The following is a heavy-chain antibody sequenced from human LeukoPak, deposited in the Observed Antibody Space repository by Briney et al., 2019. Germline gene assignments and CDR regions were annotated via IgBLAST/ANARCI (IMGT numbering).Heavy chain of an antibody. J-gene: IGHJ4*02. CDR3: ARDTSGSYTTVEHDY. CDR2: ISAYNGNT. V-gene: IGHV1-18*01. CDR1: GYTFTSYG. Sequence: ASVKVSCKASGYTFTSYGISWVRQAPGQVLEWMGWISAYNGNTNYAQKLQGRVTMTTDTSTSTAYMELRSLRSDDTAVYYCARDTSGSYTTVEHDYWGQGTLVTVSS. D-gene: IGHD1-26*01.